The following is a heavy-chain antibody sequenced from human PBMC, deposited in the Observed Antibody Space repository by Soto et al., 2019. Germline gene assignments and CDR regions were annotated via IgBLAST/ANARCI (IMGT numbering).Heavy chain of an antibody. V-gene: IGHV3-21*01. CDR2: ISSSSSYI. D-gene: IGHD6-13*01. CDR3: ARVRIAAAGKGSYGMDV. Sequence: GGSLRLSCAASGFTFSSYSMNWVRQAPGKGLEWVSSISSSSSYIYYADSVKGRFTISRDNAKNSLYLQMNSLRAEDTAVYYCARVRIAAAGKGSYGMDVWGQGTTVTVSS. CDR1: GFTFSSYS. J-gene: IGHJ6*02.